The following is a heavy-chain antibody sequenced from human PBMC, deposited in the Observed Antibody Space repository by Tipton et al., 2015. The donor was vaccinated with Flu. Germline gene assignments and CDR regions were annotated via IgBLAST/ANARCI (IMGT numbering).Heavy chain of an antibody. Sequence: QSGAEVKKPGASVKVSCKASGYTFNIYYIHWVRQAPGQGLEWMGWINPDSGGTYYAQKFQGMVTMTRDTAIRTVYMELSSLRSDDTAVDYCAKDGVAATDYWGQGTLVTVSS. J-gene: IGHJ4*02. CDR2: INPDSGGT. V-gene: IGHV1-2*02. CDR3: AKDGVAATDY. CDR1: GYTFNIYY. D-gene: IGHD2-15*01.